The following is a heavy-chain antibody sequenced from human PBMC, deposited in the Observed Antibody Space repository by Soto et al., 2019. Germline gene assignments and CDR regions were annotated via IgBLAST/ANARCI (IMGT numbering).Heavy chain of an antibody. CDR2: IIPIFGTA. CDR1: GGTFSSDA. J-gene: IGHJ4*02. CDR3: ANYDYGSGSYNFDY. D-gene: IGHD3-10*01. Sequence: ASVKVSCKASGGTFSSDAISWVRQAPGQGLEWMGGIIPIFGTANYAQKFQGRVTITADKSTSTAYMELSSLRSEDTAVYYCANYDYGSGSYNFDYWGQGTLVTVSS. V-gene: IGHV1-69*06.